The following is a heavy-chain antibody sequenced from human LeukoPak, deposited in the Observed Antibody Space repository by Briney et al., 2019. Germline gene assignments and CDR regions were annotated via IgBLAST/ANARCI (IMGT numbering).Heavy chain of an antibody. D-gene: IGHD2-21*02. J-gene: IGHJ3*02. CDR2: IIPIFGTA. Sequence: ASVKVSCKASGGTFSSYAISWVRQAPAQGLEWMGGIIPIFGTANYAQKFQGRVTITTDESTSTAYMELSSLRSEDTAVYYCARDSCGGDCYPGSYALDNWGQGTMVSVSS. CDR3: ARDSCGGDCYPGSYALDN. V-gene: IGHV1-69*05. CDR1: GGTFSSYA.